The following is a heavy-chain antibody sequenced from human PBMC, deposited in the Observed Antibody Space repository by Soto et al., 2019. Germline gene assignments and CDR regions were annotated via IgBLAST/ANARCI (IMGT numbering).Heavy chain of an antibody. Sequence: GASLKSSYKLSGYIFTRYWIVWVLQLPGKGLEWMGIIYPGDSNTRYSPSFQGQVTISADKSVSTAYLQWSSLKASDTAMYDGARQGYCSITACYTVDYWGQGTLVTVS. CDR2: IYPGDSNT. CDR3: ARQGYCSITACYTVDY. J-gene: IGHJ4*02. D-gene: IGHD2-2*02. CDR1: GYIFTRYW. V-gene: IGHV5-51*01.